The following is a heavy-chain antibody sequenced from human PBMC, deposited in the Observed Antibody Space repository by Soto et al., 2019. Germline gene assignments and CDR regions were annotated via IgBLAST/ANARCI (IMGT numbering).Heavy chain of an antibody. Sequence: GASVKVSCKASGYTFTGYYMHWVRQAPGQGLEWMGWINPNSGGANYAQKFQGRVTMTRDTSISTAYMELSRLRSDDTAVYYCARVPINGKYCSGGSCYPKVYFDYWGQGTLVTVSS. CDR1: GYTFTGYY. D-gene: IGHD2-15*01. CDR3: ARVPINGKYCSGGSCYPKVYFDY. V-gene: IGHV1-2*02. CDR2: INPNSGGA. J-gene: IGHJ4*02.